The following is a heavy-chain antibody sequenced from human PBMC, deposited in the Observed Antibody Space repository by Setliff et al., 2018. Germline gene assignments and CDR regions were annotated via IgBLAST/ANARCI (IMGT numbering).Heavy chain of an antibody. J-gene: IGHJ5*02. CDR3: ARDQFRNSGGLYS. V-gene: IGHV3-23*01. CDR1: GFTFNNYF. D-gene: IGHD1-7*01. CDR2: ISDSGGEI. Sequence: GGSLRLSCAASGFTFNNYFMIWVRQAPGKGLEWVSSISDSGGEIHYADSVKGRFTISRDNPRSTLYLQMNSLRAEDTAMYYCARDQFRNSGGLYSWGQGTLVTVSS.